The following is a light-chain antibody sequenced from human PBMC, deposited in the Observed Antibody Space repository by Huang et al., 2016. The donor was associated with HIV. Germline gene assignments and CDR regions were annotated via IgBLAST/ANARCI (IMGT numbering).Light chain of an antibody. Sequence: DIVMTQSPDSLAVSLGERATINCKSSQSVYNSANTRHYLVWYQQKPGQPPKLLVYWASTRESGVPDRFSGSGSGTDFTLTISSLQAEDVAVYYCQQYYTPPLTFGGGTKVEIK. CDR3: QQYYTPPLT. CDR2: WAS. CDR1: QSVYNSANTRHY. V-gene: IGKV4-1*01. J-gene: IGKJ4*01.